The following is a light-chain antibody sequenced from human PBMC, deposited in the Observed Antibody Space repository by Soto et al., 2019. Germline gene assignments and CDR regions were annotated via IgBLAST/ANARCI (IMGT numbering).Light chain of an antibody. CDR3: QQYGSSSWT. Sequence: DIGLTQSPGPLSLSPGERATLSCRASQSISSSYLAWYQQRPGQAPRLLIYGASSRATGIPDRFSGSGSGTEFTLTISRLEHEDFAVYYCQQYGSSSWTFGQGTKVDIK. J-gene: IGKJ1*01. V-gene: IGKV3-20*01. CDR1: QSISSSY. CDR2: GAS.